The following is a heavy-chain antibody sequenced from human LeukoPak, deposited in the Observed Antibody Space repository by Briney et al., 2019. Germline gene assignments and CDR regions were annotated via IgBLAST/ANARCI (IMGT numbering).Heavy chain of an antibody. CDR2: ISAYNGNT. Sequence: GASVKVSCKASGYAFTSYGISWVRQAPGQGLEWMGWISAYNGNTNYAQKLQGGVTMTADTSTSTAYMELRSLRSDDTAVHYCARGKVKTGTTADYFDYWGQGTLVTVSS. V-gene: IGHV1-18*01. J-gene: IGHJ4*02. D-gene: IGHD1-7*01. CDR1: GYAFTSYG. CDR3: ARGKVKTGTTADYFDY.